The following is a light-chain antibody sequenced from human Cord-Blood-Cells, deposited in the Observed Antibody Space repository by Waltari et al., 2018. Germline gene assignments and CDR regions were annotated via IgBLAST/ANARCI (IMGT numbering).Light chain of an antibody. J-gene: IGLJ3*02. Sequence: QSALTQPRSVSGPPGQSATISCTGTSSDVGGYNYVSWYQQHPGKAPKLTIYDVSKRPSGVPDRFSGSKSGNTASLTISGLQAEDEADYYCCSYAGSYTWVFGGGTKLTVL. V-gene: IGLV2-11*01. CDR1: SSDVGGYNY. CDR2: DVS. CDR3: CSYAGSYTWV.